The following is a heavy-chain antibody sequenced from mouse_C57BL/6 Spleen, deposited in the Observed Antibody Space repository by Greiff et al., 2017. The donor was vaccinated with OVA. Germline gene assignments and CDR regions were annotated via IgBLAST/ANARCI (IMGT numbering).Heavy chain of an antibody. V-gene: IGHV5-6*01. Sequence: EVQLVESGGDLVKPGGSLKLSCAASGFTFSSYGMSWVRQTPDKRLEWVATISSGGSYTYYPDSVKGRFTISRDNAKNTLYLQMSSLKSEDTAMYYCARGRDPLDYWGQGTSVTVSS. J-gene: IGHJ4*01. CDR3: ARGRDPLDY. CDR1: GFTFSSYG. CDR2: ISSGGSYT.